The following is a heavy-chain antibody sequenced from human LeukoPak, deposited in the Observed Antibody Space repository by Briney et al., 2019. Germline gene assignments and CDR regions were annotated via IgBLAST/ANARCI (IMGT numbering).Heavy chain of an antibody. V-gene: IGHV3-30*04. J-gene: IGHJ4*02. Sequence: GGSLRLSCAASGFTFSSYAMHWVRQAPGKGLEWVAVISYDGSNKYYADSVKGRFTISRDNSKNTLYLQMNSLRAEDTAVYYCASPYYDYVWGSYPLDYWGQGTLVTVSS. CDR2: ISYDGSNK. CDR1: GFTFSSYA. CDR3: ASPYYDYVWGSYPLDY. D-gene: IGHD3-16*02.